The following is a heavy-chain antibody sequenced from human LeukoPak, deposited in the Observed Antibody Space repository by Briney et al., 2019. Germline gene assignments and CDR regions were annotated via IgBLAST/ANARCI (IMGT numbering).Heavy chain of an antibody. D-gene: IGHD3-10*01. V-gene: IGHV4-34*01. CDR2: INHSGST. J-gene: IGHJ4*02. Sequence: SETLSLTCAVYGGSFSGYYWSWIRQPPGKGLEWIGEINHSGSTNYNPSLKSRVTISVDTSKNQFSLKLSSVTAADTAVYYCARAYGSGRPVDYWGQGTLVTVSS. CDR1: GGSFSGYY. CDR3: ARAYGSGRPVDY.